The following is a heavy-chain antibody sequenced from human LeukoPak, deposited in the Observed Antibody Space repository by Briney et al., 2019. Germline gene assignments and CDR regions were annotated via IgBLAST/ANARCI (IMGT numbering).Heavy chain of an antibody. Sequence: GGSLRLSCAASGFTFSSYSMSWVRQAPGKGLEWVSSISSSSSYIYYADSVKGRFTISRDNAKNSLYLQMNSLRAEDTAVYYCARDYYDSSGFLDYWGQGTLVTVSS. CDR3: ARDYYDSSGFLDY. J-gene: IGHJ4*02. V-gene: IGHV3-21*01. CDR2: ISSSSSYI. CDR1: GFTFSSYS. D-gene: IGHD3-22*01.